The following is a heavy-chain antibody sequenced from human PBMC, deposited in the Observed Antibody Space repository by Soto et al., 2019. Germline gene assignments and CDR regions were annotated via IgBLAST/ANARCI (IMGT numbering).Heavy chain of an antibody. J-gene: IGHJ4*02. CDR1: GFMFSSYG. Sequence: GGSLRLSCAASGFMFSSYGMSWVRQSPGKGLEWVSSISGSGGSTYYADSVKGRFTISRDNSKNTLYLQMSSLRAEDTAVYSCAKGPSYSGAYFPFGYWGQGTLVTVSS. CDR3: AKGPSYSGAYFPFGY. V-gene: IGHV3-23*01. D-gene: IGHD1-26*01. CDR2: ISGSGGST.